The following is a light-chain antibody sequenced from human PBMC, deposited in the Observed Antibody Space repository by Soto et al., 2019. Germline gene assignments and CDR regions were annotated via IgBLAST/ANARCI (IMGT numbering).Light chain of an antibody. J-gene: IGKJ1*01. CDR1: QSLLHSNGYNY. CDR3: MQALQTPRT. CDR2: LGS. V-gene: IGKV2-28*01. Sequence: DIVMTQSPLSLPGTPGEPASISCRSNQSLLHSNGYNYLDWCLQKSGQSPQLLISLGSNRSYGVPDRCSGSGSGTDFTLKISRVEAEDVGVYYCMQALQTPRTFGQGTKVELK.